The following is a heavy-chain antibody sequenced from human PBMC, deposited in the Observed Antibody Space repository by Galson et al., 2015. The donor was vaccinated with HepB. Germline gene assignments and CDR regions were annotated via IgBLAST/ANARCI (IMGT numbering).Heavy chain of an antibody. Sequence: ETLSLTCTVTGGSISSYYWSWIRQPPGKGLEWIGYIYYSGSTNYNPSLKSRVTISVDTSKNQFSLKLSSVTAADTAVYYCARGAGAVAGKFDYWGQGTLVTVSS. D-gene: IGHD6-19*01. CDR3: ARGAGAVAGKFDY. J-gene: IGHJ4*02. CDR1: GGSISSYY. V-gene: IGHV4-59*01. CDR2: IYYSGST.